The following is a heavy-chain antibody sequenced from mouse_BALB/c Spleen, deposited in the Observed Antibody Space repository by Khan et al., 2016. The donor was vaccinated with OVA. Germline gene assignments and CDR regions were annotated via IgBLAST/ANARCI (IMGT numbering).Heavy chain of an antibody. D-gene: IGHD2-4*01. J-gene: IGHJ3*01. CDR2: IWSGGST. V-gene: IGHV2-2*02. CDR1: GFSLTSYG. Sequence: QMQLEESGPGLVQPSQSLSITCTVSGFSLTSYGVHWVRQSPGKGLEWLGVIWSGGSTDYNAVFISRLNISKDSSKSQAFFKMDSLHTNDTAIYYCARNYDYDEGLAYWGQGTLVTVSA. CDR3: ARNYDYDEGLAY.